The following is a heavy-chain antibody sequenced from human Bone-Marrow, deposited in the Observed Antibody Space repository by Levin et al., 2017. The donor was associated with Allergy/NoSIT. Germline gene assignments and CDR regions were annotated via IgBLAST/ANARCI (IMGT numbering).Heavy chain of an antibody. D-gene: IGHD4-17*01. CDR1: GFTFENYA. CDR2: ISWNNGTI. CDR3: ANGLRRARGPPGDAIDF. J-gene: IGHJ3*01. Sequence: GGSLRLSCGVSGFTFENYAMHWVRQAPGKGLEWVSGISWNNGTIGYADSVKGRFTISRDNAKNSLYLQMNSLRAEDTALYYCANGLRRARGPPGDAIDFWGQGTKVIVSS. V-gene: IGHV3-9*01.